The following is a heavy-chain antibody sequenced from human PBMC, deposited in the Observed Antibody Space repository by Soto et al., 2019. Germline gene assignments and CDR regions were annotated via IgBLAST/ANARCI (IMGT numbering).Heavy chain of an antibody. Sequence: SVKVSCKASGGTFSSYAISWVRRAPGQGLEWMGGIIPIFGTANYAQKFQGRVTITADESTSTAYMELSSLRSEDTAVYYCAREYYDSSGYREYYFDYWGQGTLVTVSS. J-gene: IGHJ4*02. CDR1: GGTFSSYA. CDR2: IIPIFGTA. V-gene: IGHV1-69*13. CDR3: AREYYDSSGYREYYFDY. D-gene: IGHD3-22*01.